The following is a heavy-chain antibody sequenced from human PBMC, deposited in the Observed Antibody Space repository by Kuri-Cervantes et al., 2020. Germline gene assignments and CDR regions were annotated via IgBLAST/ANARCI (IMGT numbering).Heavy chain of an antibody. CDR2: INSDGSST. D-gene: IGHD2-15*01. J-gene: IGHJ3*02. CDR1: GFTFSSYG. Sequence: GESLKISCAASGFTFSSYGMHWVRQAPGKGLVWVSRINSDGSSTSYADSVKGRFTISRDNAKNTLYLQMNSLRAEDTAVYYCARGGCSGGSCYSGAFDIWGQGTMVTVSS. V-gene: IGHV3-74*01. CDR3: ARGGCSGGSCYSGAFDI.